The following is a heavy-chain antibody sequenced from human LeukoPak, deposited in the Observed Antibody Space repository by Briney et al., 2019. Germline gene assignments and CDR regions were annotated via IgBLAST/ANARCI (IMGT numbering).Heavy chain of an antibody. CDR3: AKDRGITMIVVVIRDFDY. D-gene: IGHD3-22*01. J-gene: IGHJ4*02. Sequence: GGSLRLSCAASGFTFSSYAMSWVRQAPGKGLEWVSAISGSDGSTYYADSVKGRFTISRDNSKNTLYLQMNSLRAEDTAVYYCAKDRGITMIVVVIRDFDYWGQGTLVTVSS. V-gene: IGHV3-23*01. CDR1: GFTFSSYA. CDR2: ISGSDGST.